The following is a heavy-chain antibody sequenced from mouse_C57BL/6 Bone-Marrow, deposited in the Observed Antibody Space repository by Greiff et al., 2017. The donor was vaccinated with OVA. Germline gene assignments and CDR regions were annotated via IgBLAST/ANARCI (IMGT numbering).Heavy chain of an antibody. Sequence: VKLQESGAELARPGASVKLSCKASGYTFTSYGISWVKQRTGQGLEWIGEIYPRSGNTYYNEKFKGKATLTADKSSSTAYMELRSLTSEDSAVYFCARGTAWFAYWGQGTLVTVSA. J-gene: IGHJ3*01. CDR3: ARGTAWFAY. CDR2: IYPRSGNT. V-gene: IGHV1-81*01. CDR1: GYTFTSYG. D-gene: IGHD3-3*01.